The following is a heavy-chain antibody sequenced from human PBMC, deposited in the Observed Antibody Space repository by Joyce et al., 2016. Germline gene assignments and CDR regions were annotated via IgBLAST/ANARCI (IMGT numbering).Heavy chain of an antibody. Sequence: QVQLVQSGTEVKKPGASVKVSCKASGFTFTGYLRHWVRQAPGQGLEMMGWNKSENGDTHCKQNFQGRVTMTRDTSINTAYMEVTRLRSDDTAFYYCAREGLPHGGFDYWGLGTLVTVSS. J-gene: IGHJ4*02. CDR1: GFTFTGYL. CDR3: AREGLPHGGFDY. CDR2: NKSENGDT. V-gene: IGHV1-2*02.